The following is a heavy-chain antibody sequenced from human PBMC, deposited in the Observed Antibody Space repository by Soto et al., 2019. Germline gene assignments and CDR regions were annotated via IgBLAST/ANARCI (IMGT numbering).Heavy chain of an antibody. CDR3: ARALLYYDYVWGSYRYGAFDY. V-gene: IGHV1-69*01. Sequence: QVQLVQSGAEVKKPGSSVKVSCKASGGTFSSYAISWVRQAPGQGLEWMGGIIHIFGTANYAQKFQGRVTITADESTSTAYMELSSLRSEDTAVYYCARALLYYDYVWGSYRYGAFDYWGQGTLVTVSS. CDR1: GGTFSSYA. CDR2: IIHIFGTA. J-gene: IGHJ4*02. D-gene: IGHD3-16*02.